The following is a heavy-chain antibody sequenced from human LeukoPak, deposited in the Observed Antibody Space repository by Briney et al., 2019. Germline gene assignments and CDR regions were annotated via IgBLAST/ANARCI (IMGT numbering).Heavy chain of an antibody. Sequence: PGGSLRLSCAASGFTFSDYYMSWIRQAPGKGLEWVSYISSSGSTIYYADSVKGRFTISRDNAKNSLYLQMNSLRAEDTAVYYCARVTIFGYYYMDVWGKGTTVTVSS. CDR2: ISSSGSTI. CDR3: ARVTIFGYYYMDV. V-gene: IGHV3-11*04. D-gene: IGHD3-3*01. CDR1: GFTFSDYY. J-gene: IGHJ6*03.